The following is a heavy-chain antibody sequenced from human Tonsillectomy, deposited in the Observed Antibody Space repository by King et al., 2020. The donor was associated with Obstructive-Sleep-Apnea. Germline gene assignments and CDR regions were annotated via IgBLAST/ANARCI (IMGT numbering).Heavy chain of an antibody. CDR1: GGSITNYY. V-gene: IGHV4-59*08. CDR3: ARWNEGFDY. J-gene: IGHJ4*02. D-gene: IGHD1-1*01. CDR2: IFYGVIT. Sequence: QLQESGPGLVRPSETLSLTCTVPGGSITNYYWGWIRQPPGKGLEWIGYIFYGVITDYNPALRGRVTLSVDTSKNQLSLRVTSVTAADTAEYFCARWNEGFDYWGQGTLVTVSS.